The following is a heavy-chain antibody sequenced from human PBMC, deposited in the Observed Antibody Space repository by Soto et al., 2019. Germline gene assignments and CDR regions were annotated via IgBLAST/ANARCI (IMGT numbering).Heavy chain of an antibody. CDR3: ARARIGTYYYYGLDV. J-gene: IGHJ6*02. CDR1: GGSFSYYY. CDR2: IDHSGSP. Sequence: SETLSLTCAVSGGSFSYYYWSWIRQPPGKGLEWIGEIDHSGSPDYNPSLKSRVTMSVDTSKNQFSLKVRSVTAADTAVYYCARARIGTYYYYGLDVWGQGTTVTVSS. D-gene: IGHD1-26*01. V-gene: IGHV4-34*01.